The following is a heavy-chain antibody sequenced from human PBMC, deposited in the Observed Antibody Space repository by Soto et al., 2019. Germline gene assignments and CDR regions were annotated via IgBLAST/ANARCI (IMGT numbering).Heavy chain of an antibody. CDR1: GGTFSSYA. CDR2: IIPMFGTG. CDR3: ASVGFP. V-gene: IGHV1-69*01. J-gene: IGHJ5*02. Sequence: QVQLVQSGAEVRKPGSSVKVSCKASGGTFSSYAISWVRQAPGQGLEWMGGIIPMFGTGKYAQKLQDRVTITADESTSTASMELSSLRSEDTAMYYCASVGFPWRQGTLVTVSS. D-gene: IGHD1-26*01.